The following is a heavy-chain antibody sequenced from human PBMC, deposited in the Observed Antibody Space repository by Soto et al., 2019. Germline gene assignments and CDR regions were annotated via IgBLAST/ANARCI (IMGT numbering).Heavy chain of an antibody. V-gene: IGHV3-21*04. J-gene: IGHJ4*02. CDR2: ISSSGSYI. Sequence: GGSLRLSCAPSGFPFSTYSMNWVRQAPGKGLEWVSSISSSGSYIYYADSVKGRFTISRDNAKNSLYLQMNRLRAEDTAVYYCARRHDNSTYRNFFADYWGQGTLVTVSS. CDR1: GFPFSTYS. CDR3: ARRHDNSTYRNFFADY. D-gene: IGHD3-22*01.